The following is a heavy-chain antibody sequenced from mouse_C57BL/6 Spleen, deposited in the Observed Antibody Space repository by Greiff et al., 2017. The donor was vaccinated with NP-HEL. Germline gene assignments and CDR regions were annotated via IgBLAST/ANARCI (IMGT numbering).Heavy chain of an antibody. CDR2: IRSKSSNYAT. D-gene: IGHD4-1*01. CDR1: GFTFNTYA. Sequence: DVMLVESGGGLVQPKGSLKLSCAASGFTFNTYAMHWVRQAPGKGLEWVARIRSKSSNYATYYADSVKDRFTISRDDSQSMLYLQMNNLKTEDTAMYYCVRAGGSPYYFDYWGQGTTLTVSS. J-gene: IGHJ2*01. CDR3: VRAGGSPYYFDY. V-gene: IGHV10-3*01.